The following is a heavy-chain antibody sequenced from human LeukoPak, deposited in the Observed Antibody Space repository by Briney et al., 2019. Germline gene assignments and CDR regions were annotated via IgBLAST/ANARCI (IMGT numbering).Heavy chain of an antibody. CDR3: ARDFYDFWSGYYNPVAY. Sequence: GGSLRLSCAASGFTFSTYWMSWVRQAPGKGLEWVAVIWYDGSNKYYADSVKGRSTISRDNSKNTLYLQMNSLRAEDTAVYYCARDFYDFWSGYYNPVAYWGQGTLVTVSS. CDR2: IWYDGSNK. D-gene: IGHD3-3*01. V-gene: IGHV3-33*08. J-gene: IGHJ4*02. CDR1: GFTFSTYW.